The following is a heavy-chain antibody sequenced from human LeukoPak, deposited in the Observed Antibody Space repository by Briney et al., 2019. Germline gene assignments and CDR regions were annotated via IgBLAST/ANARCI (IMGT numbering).Heavy chain of an antibody. J-gene: IGHJ4*02. CDR3: ARSTRYFGSAMYYFDD. D-gene: IGHD3-10*01. V-gene: IGHV3-64*01. Sequence: GGSLRLSCAASGFTFTGDYLHWVRQTPGKGLEYISTITDSGSSTYHTNSVRGRFTISRDNSKNTLYLQMGSLRTEDTAVYYCARSTRYFGSAMYYFDDWGQGTLVTVSS. CDR1: GFTFTGDY. CDR2: ITDSGSST.